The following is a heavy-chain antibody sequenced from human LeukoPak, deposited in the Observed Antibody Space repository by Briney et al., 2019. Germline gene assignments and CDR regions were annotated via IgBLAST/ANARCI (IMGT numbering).Heavy chain of an antibody. D-gene: IGHD2-21*02. CDR3: AKDVVVTASYFDY. CDR1: GLIFRSYW. J-gene: IGHJ4*02. CDR2: ISGSGGST. Sequence: GGSLRLSCEVSGLIFRSYWMSWVRQAPGKGLEWVSAISGSGGSTHYADSVKGRFTISRDNPKNTLYLQMNSLRAEDTAVYYCAKDVVVTASYFDYWGQGTLVTVSS. V-gene: IGHV3-23*01.